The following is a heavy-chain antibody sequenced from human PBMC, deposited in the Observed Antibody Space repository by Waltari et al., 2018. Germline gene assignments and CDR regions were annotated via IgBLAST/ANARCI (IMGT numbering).Heavy chain of an antibody. J-gene: IGHJ2*01. CDR3: ARALIAAPQLSWFFDL. D-gene: IGHD6-13*01. CDR1: GFTFNNYG. Sequence: QVQLVESGGGVVQPGRSLRLSCAASGFTFNNYGVHWVRQAPGKGLEWVALISYDGSNKHYTSSVKGRFTISRDNSKNTLYLQINSLRAEDTAVYYCARALIAAPQLSWFFDLWGRGTLVTVSS. CDR2: ISYDGSNK. V-gene: IGHV3-30-3*01.